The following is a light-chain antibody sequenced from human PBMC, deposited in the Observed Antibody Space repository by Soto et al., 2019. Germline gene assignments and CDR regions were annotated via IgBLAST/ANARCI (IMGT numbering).Light chain of an antibody. V-gene: IGKV1-27*01. CDR3: QKYNSAPLT. CDR2: AAS. Sequence: DIQMTQSPSSLSASVGDRVTITCRASQGISTYLAWYQQKPGKVPKLLIYAASTLQSGVPSRFSGSGSGTDFTLTIRSLQPEDVATYSCQKYNSAPLTFGGGTKVEIK. J-gene: IGKJ4*01. CDR1: QGISTY.